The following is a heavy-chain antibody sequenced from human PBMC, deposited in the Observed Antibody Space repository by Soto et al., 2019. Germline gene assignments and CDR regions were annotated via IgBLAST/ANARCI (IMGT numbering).Heavy chain of an antibody. D-gene: IGHD6-13*01. J-gene: IGHJ4*02. Sequence: GGSLRLSCAASGFTFSSYGMHWVRQAPGKGLEWVAVIWYDGSNKYYADSVKGRFTISRDNSKNTLYLQMNSLRAEDTAVYYCAREEQLTGLDYWGQGTLVTVSS. CDR3: AREEQLTGLDY. CDR2: IWYDGSNK. CDR1: GFTFSSYG. V-gene: IGHV3-33*01.